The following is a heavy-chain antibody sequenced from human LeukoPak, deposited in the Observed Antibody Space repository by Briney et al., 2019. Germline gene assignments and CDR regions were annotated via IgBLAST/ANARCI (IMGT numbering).Heavy chain of an antibody. CDR1: GYTFTSYY. Sequence: ASVKVSCKASGYTFTSYYMHWVRQAPGQGLEWMGIINPSGGSTSYAQKFQGRVTITADKSTSTAYMELSSLRSEDTAVCYCASTPYYYDSSGYYPSFTSHFDYWGQGTLVTVSS. V-gene: IGHV1-46*01. CDR2: INPSGGST. CDR3: ASTPYYYDSSGYYPSFTSHFDY. D-gene: IGHD3-22*01. J-gene: IGHJ4*02.